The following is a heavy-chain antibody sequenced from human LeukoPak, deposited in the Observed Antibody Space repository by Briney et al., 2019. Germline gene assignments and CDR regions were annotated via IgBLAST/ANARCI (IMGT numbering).Heavy chain of an antibody. D-gene: IGHD3-16*01. V-gene: IGHV3-53*01. J-gene: IGHJ4*02. CDR3: AKDEATSGGGLAS. CDR2: MYTGGTT. CDR1: GSSVSGTH. Sequence: LGGPLSLSCAAPGSSVSGTHMSWVRQAPGKGMEWVSAMYTGGTTYYADSVQGRFTIYRDNSNNTLYLQMNSLRAEDTAVYYCAKDEATSGGGLASWGQGTLVSVSS.